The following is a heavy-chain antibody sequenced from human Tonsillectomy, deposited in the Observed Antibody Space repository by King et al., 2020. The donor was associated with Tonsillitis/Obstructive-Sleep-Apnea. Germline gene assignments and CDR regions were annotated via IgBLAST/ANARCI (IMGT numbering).Heavy chain of an antibody. CDR1: GYSFTNYW. CDR3: ARLGREWSSSPQGDFDY. J-gene: IGHJ4*02. V-gene: IGHV5-51*01. CDR2: IYPGDSDT. D-gene: IGHD6-6*01. Sequence: VQLVESGAEVKKPGESLKISCKGSGYSFTNYWIGWVRQMPGKGLEWMGIIYPGDSDTRYSPSFQGQVTISADKSISTAYLQWSSLKASDTAMYYCARLGREWSSSPQGDFDYWGQGTLVTVSS.